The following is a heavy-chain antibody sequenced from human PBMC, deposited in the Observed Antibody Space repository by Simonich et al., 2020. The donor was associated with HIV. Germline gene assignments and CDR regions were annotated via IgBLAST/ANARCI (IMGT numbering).Heavy chain of an antibody. CDR3: AKDKGAYYGSGSPVY. CDR1: GFTFDDYA. V-gene: IGHV3-9*01. D-gene: IGHD3-10*01. J-gene: IGHJ4*02. Sequence: EVQLVESGGGLVQPGRSLRLSCAASGFTFDDYAMHWVRKAPGKGLEWFSGNSGNRGSIGYADSVKGRFTISRDNAKNSLYLQMNSLRAEDTALYYCAKDKGAYYGSGSPVYWGQGTLVTVSS. CDR2: NSGNRGSI.